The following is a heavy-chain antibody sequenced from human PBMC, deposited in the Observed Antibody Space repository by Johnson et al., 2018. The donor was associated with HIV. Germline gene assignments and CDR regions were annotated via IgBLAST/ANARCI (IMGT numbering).Heavy chain of an antibody. CDR2: INWNGGRT. Sequence: VQLVESGGGVVRPGGSLRLSCAAAGFTFDDYGMSWVRQAPGKGLEWVSGINWNGGRTGYVDSMKGRFTISRDNAKNSLYLQMNSLRAEDTAVYYCAKGFTLDSGAFDIWGQGTMVTVSS. D-gene: IGHD2-15*01. CDR1: GFTFDDYG. J-gene: IGHJ3*02. CDR3: AKGFTLDSGAFDI. V-gene: IGHV3-20*04.